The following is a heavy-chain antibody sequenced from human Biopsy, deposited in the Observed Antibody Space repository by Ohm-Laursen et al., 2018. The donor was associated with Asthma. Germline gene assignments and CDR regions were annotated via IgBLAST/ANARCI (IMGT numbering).Heavy chain of an antibody. CDR3: ARDYYDFWNRSVYTYFGMDV. D-gene: IGHD3-3*01. J-gene: IGHJ6*02. CDR1: GGSMSSSSYY. CDR2: INYSGST. V-gene: IGHV4-31*03. Sequence: TLSLTCTVSGGSMSSSSYYWGWIRQPPGKGLEWIGYINYSGSTFYSPSLESRVTVSVDTSKNQFSLKLSSVTAADTAIYFCARDYYDFWNRSVYTYFGMDVWGRGTTVVVSS.